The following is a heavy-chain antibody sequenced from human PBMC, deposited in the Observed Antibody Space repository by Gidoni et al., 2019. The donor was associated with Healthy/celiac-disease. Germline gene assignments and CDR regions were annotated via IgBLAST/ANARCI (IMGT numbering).Heavy chain of an antibody. CDR2: ISWDGGST. V-gene: IGHV3-43*01. Sequence: EVQLVESGGVVVLPGGSLRLSCAASGFPFDDYPMHWVRQAPGKGLEWVSLISWDGGSTYYADSVKGRFTISRDNSKNSLYLQMNSLRTEDTALYYCARTYDSSGPFDYWGQGTLVTVSS. CDR3: ARTYDSSGPFDY. J-gene: IGHJ4*02. CDR1: GFPFDDYP. D-gene: IGHD3-22*01.